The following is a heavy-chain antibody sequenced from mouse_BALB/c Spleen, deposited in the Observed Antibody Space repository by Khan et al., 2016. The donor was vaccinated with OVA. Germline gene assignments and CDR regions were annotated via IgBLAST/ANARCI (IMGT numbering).Heavy chain of an antibody. CDR2: IWGDGST. CDR3: ARWGDGSTYAMDY. Sequence: VQLQESGPGLVAPSQSLSITCTVSGFSLTTYGVNWIRQPPGNGLEWLGVIWGDGSTNYHSALISRLSISKDKSKSQVFLKMNSLQTDDTAAYYCARWGDGSTYAMDYWGQGTSVTVSS. CDR1: GFSLTTYG. J-gene: IGHJ4*01. D-gene: IGHD2-3*01. V-gene: IGHV2-3*01.